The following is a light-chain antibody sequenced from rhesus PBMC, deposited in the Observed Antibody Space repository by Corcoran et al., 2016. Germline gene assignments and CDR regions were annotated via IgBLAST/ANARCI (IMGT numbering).Light chain of an antibody. CDR3: QQYYSSPLT. Sequence: DIVMTQSPDSLAVSLGERVTINCKSSQSLLYSSNTKDYLAWYQQKPGKAPKLLIYWASTRESGVPNRFSGSGSGTEFTLTISGLQAEDVAVYYCQQYYSSPLTFGGGTKVEIK. CDR2: WAS. J-gene: IGKJ4*01. V-gene: IGKV4-1*01. CDR1: QSLLYSSNTKDY.